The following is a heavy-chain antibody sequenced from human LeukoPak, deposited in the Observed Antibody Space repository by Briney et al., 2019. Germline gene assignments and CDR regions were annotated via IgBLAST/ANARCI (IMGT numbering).Heavy chain of an antibody. D-gene: IGHD3-16*01. J-gene: IGHJ4*02. CDR2: INTNTGNP. Sequence: GASVKVSCKASGYIFSSYAMNWVRQAPGQRLEWMGWINTNTGNPTYAQDFTGRFVFSLDTPVSTAYLQISSLKAEDTAVYYCARDFSYDYVWGTYYDYWGQGTLVTVSS. CDR1: GYIFSSYA. V-gene: IGHV7-4-1*02. CDR3: ARDFSYDYVWGTYYDY.